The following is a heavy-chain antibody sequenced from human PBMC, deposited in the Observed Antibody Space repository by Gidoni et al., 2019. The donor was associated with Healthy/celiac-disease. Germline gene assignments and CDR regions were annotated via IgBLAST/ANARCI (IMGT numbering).Heavy chain of an antibody. CDR1: GFTFSRYG. CDR3: AKCYSNYDVCNFDY. D-gene: IGHD4-4*01. Sequence: XLVESGVGVVQPGRSLRLSCAASGFTFSRYGMHWVRQAPGKGLEWVAVISYDGSNKYYADSVKGRFTISRDNSKNTLYLQMNSLRAEDTAVYYCAKCYSNYDVCNFDYWGQGTLVTVSS. V-gene: IGHV3-30*18. J-gene: IGHJ4*02. CDR2: ISYDGSNK.